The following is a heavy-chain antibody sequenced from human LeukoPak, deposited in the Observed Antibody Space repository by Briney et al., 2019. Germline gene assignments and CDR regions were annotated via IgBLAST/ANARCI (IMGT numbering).Heavy chain of an antibody. CDR3: KWELLQGTRYFDY. V-gene: IGHV4-34*01. CDR2: INHSGST. Sequence: ETLSLTCAVYGGSFSGYYWSWIRQPPGKGLGWIGEINHSGSTNYNPSLKSRVTISVDTSKNQFSLKLSSVTAADTAVYYCKWELLQGTRYFDYWGQGTLVTVSS. D-gene: IGHD1-26*01. J-gene: IGHJ4*02. CDR1: GGSFSGYY.